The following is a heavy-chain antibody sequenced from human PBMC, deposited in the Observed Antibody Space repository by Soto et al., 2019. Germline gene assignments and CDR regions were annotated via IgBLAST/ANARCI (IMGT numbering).Heavy chain of an antibody. V-gene: IGHV1-46*03. D-gene: IGHD4-17*01. Sequence: GASVKVSCKASGYIFTSYYIHWVRQAPGQGLEWMGWINPFDGSRMFAQSFQGRVTMTRDTSTSTVYMEVSSLRSEDTAVYYCARAGDDYGDYLVWFDPWGQGTLVTVSS. CDR2: INPFDGSR. CDR3: ARAGDDYGDYLVWFDP. CDR1: GYIFTSYY. J-gene: IGHJ5*02.